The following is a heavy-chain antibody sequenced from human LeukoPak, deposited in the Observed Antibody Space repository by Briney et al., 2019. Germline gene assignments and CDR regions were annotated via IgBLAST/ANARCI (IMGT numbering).Heavy chain of an antibody. CDR3: ARSVAKKYALGPGSAFDI. CDR2: IYTSGST. CDR1: GGSISSYC. Sequence: SETLSLTCAVSGGSISSYCWSWLRQSAVKGLEWIGRIYTSGSTNYTPSLKSRVTMSVVTSKTQFSLKLSSVTAPDTAVYYCARSVAKKYALGPGSAFDIWGQGIMVTVSS. J-gene: IGHJ3*02. D-gene: IGHD2-15*01. V-gene: IGHV4-4*07.